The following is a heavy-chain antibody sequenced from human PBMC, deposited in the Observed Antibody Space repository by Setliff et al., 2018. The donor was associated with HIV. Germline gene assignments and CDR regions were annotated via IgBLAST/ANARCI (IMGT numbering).Heavy chain of an antibody. CDR3: IIAYSSGWLAPMGFDS. Sequence: PSETLSLTCTVSAGSIRSSTYYWAWIRQPPGKGLEWIGTSYYSGSTYYNPSIKSRATISVDTSKNQFYLKLSSVTAADTVVYYSIIAYSSGWLAPMGFDSWGQGTLVTVSS. D-gene: IGHD6-19*01. CDR1: AGSIRSSTYY. CDR2: SYYSGST. J-gene: IGHJ4*02. V-gene: IGHV4-39*01.